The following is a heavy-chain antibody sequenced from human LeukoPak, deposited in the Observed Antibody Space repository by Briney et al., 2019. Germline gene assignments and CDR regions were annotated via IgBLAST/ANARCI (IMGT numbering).Heavy chain of an antibody. Sequence: PGGSLRLSCAVSGFTFSSYEMNWVRQAPGKGLVWVSRINGDGRSTNYADSVKGRFTISRDNAKNTLFLQMNSLRAEDTAVYYCARQGAAGEIDYWGQGTLVTVSS. CDR3: ARQGAAGEIDY. CDR1: GFTFSSYE. V-gene: IGHV3-74*01. CDR2: INGDGRST. J-gene: IGHJ4*02. D-gene: IGHD6-13*01.